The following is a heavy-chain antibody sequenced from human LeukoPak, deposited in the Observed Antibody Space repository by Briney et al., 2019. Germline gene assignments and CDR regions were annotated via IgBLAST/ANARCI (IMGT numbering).Heavy chain of an antibody. CDR3: AKLMDSGYEYDFDY. CDR2: ISWDGGST. J-gene: IGHJ4*02. D-gene: IGHD5-12*01. V-gene: IGHV3-43*01. Sequence: GSLRLSCAASGFTFDDYTMHWVRQAPGKGLEWVSLISWDGGSTYYADSVKGRFTISRDNSKNSLYLQMNSLRTEDTALYYCAKLMDSGYEYDFDYWGQGTPVTVSS. CDR1: GFTFDDYT.